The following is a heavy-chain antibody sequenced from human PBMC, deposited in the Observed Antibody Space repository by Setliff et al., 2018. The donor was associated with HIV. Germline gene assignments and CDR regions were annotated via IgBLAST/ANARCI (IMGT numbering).Heavy chain of an antibody. CDR1: GGSVSSSTTYY. CDR3: ASHSGGWSGYFDY. D-gene: IGHD6-19*01. Sequence: SETLSLTCTVSGGSVSSSTTYYWGWIRQPPGKGLEWIGSMYYTGSSYYNPSLKSRVTISVDTSKNQFSLKVNSVTATDTAVYYCASHSGGWSGYFDYWGQGTLVTVSS. J-gene: IGHJ4*02. CDR2: MYYTGSS. V-gene: IGHV4-39*01.